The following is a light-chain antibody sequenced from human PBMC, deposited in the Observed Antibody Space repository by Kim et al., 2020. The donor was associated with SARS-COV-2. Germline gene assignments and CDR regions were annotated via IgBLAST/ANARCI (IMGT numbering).Light chain of an antibody. CDR1: SGHSTYI. CDR3: ETWDSNTHKV. V-gene: IGLV4-60*03. CDR2: LEGSGSY. Sequence: PVLTQSSSASASLGSSVKLTCTLSSGHSTYIIAWHQQQPGKAPRYLMKLEGSGSYNKGSGVLERFSGSSSGADRYLTISNLQSEDEADYYCETWDSNTHKVFGGGTQLTVL. J-gene: IGLJ2*01.